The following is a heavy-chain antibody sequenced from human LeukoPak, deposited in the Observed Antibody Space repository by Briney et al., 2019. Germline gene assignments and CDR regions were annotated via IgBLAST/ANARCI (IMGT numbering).Heavy chain of an antibody. CDR1: GFTFSGYS. V-gene: IGHV3-21*01. Sequence: PGGSLRLSCAASGFTFSGYSMNWVRQAPGKGLEWVSSISSSSSYIYYADSVKGRFTISRDNSKNSLYLQMNSLRAEDTAVYYCARGRDGYNLIDAFDIWGQGTMVTVSS. CDR2: ISSSSSYI. D-gene: IGHD5-24*01. CDR3: ARGRDGYNLIDAFDI. J-gene: IGHJ3*02.